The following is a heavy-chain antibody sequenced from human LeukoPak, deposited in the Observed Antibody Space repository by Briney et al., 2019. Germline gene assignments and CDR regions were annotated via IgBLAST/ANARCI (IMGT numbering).Heavy chain of an antibody. J-gene: IGHJ4*02. CDR1: GGSFSGYY. Sequence: TETLSLTCAAYGGSFSGYYWSWIRQPPGKGLEWIGEINHSGSTNYNPSLKSRVTISVDTSKNQFSLKLSSVTAADTAVYYCARRVSGNYYDSSGYHFDYWGQGTLVTVSS. V-gene: IGHV4-34*01. CDR3: ARRVSGNYYDSSGYHFDY. CDR2: INHSGST. D-gene: IGHD3-22*01.